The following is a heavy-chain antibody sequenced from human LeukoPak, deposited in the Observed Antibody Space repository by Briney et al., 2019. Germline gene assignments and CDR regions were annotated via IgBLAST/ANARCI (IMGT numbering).Heavy chain of an antibody. CDR1: GGSISSGDYY. V-gene: IGHV4-30-4*01. CDR2: IYYSGST. J-gene: IGHJ4*02. D-gene: IGHD3-22*01. CDR3: ARDLLRATYDSSGSGGY. Sequence: SQTLSLTCTVSGGSISSGDYYWSWIRQPPGKGLEWIGYIYYSGSTYYNPSLKSRVTISVDTSKNQFSLKLSSVTAADTAVYYCARDLLRATYDSSGSGGYWGQGTLVTVSS.